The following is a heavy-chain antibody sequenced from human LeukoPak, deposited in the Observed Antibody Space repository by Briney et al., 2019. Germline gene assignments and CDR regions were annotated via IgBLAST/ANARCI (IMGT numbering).Heavy chain of an antibody. V-gene: IGHV3-33*06. CDR3: AKAPLASHYRSGWDAGFIDY. J-gene: IGHJ4*02. Sequence: GRSLRLSCAASGFTFSSYGMHWVRQAPGKGLEWVAVIWYDGSNKYYADSVKGRFTISRDNSKNTLYLQMNSLRAEDTAVYYCAKAPLASHYRSGWDAGFIDYWGQGTLVTVSS. D-gene: IGHD6-19*01. CDR2: IWYDGSNK. CDR1: GFTFSSYG.